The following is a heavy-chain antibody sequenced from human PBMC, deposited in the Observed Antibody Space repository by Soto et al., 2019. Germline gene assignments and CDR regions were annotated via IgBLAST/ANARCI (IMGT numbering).Heavy chain of an antibody. D-gene: IGHD3-10*01. CDR1: GGSISSYY. CDR2: IYYSGST. V-gene: IGHV4-59*01. J-gene: IGHJ4*02. Sequence: PSETLSLTCTVSGGSISSYYWSWIRQPPGKGLEWIGYIYYSGSTNYNPSLKSRVTISVDTSKNRFSLKLSSVTAADTAVYYCARHKVGNRFGHLEYWGQGTLVTVSS. CDR3: ARHKVGNRFGHLEY.